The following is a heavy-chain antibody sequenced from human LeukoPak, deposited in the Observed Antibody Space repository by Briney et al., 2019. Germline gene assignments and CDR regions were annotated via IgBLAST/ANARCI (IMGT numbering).Heavy chain of an antibody. J-gene: IGHJ4*02. V-gene: IGHV1-2*02. CDR3: ARGLTLYGHYLGY. Sequence: ASVKVSCKASGYTFTGYYMHWVRQAPGQGLEWMGWINPNSGGTNYAQKFQGRVTMTRDTSISTAYMELSRLRSDDTAVYYCARGLTLYGHYLGYWGQGTLVTVSS. CDR1: GYTFTGYY. D-gene: IGHD4-17*01. CDR2: INPNSGGT.